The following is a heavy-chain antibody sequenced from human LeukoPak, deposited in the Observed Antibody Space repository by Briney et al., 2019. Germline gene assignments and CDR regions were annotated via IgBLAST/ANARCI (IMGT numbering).Heavy chain of an antibody. CDR3: AKDVQSWPTYFDY. CDR2: ISSSGRTI. V-gene: IGHV3-48*03. Sequence: GGSLRLSCAASGFTFSSYEMKWVRQAPGKGLEWVSYISSSGRTIYYADSVKGRFTVSRDNSKNTLYLQVNSLRAADTAVYFCAKDVQSWPTYFDYWGQGTLVTVSS. CDR1: GFTFSSYE. D-gene: IGHD1-1*01. J-gene: IGHJ4*02.